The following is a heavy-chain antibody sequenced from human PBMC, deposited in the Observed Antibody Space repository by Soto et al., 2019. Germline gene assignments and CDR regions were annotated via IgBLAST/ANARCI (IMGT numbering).Heavy chain of an antibody. J-gene: IGHJ6*02. Sequence: QVQLVESGGGVVQTGRSLTLSCAVSGFTFSTYGVHWLRQAPGKGLEWVAVIWYDGSNRYYLDSVKGRFTVFRDNSKNTVFLQMNSLRAEDTAVYYCARDSGRASNVYDYYYGMDVWGQGTTVTVSS. V-gene: IGHV3-33*01. D-gene: IGHD1-1*01. CDR1: GFTFSTYG. CDR2: IWYDGSNR. CDR3: ARDSGRASNVYDYYYGMDV.